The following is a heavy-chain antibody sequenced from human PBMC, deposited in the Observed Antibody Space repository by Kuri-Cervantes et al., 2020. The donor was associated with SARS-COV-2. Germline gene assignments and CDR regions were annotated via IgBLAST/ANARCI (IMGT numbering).Heavy chain of an antibody. CDR2: ISGSGGST. D-gene: IGHD1-26*01. CDR3: ARRLGSYYAFDI. J-gene: IGHJ3*02. V-gene: IGHV3-23*01. CDR1: GFTFSSYA. Sequence: ETLSLTCAASGFTFSSYAMSWVRQAPGKGLEWVSAISGSGGSTYYADSVKGRFTISRDNSKNTLYLQMNSLRAEDTAVYYCARRLGSYYAFDIWGQGTMVTVSS.